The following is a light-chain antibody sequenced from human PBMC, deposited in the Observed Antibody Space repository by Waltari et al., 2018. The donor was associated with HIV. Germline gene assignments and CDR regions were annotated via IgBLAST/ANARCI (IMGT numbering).Light chain of an antibody. Sequence: QSVLTPPPSASGTPGQRVTISCSGSTSHLGSNTVNRYQQRPGTAPKVLIYRNIQRPSGVPDRCSGSKSGTSASLAISGLQSEDEAEYYCATWDDSLNGYVFGAGTKVTVL. CDR3: ATWDDSLNGYV. V-gene: IGLV1-44*01. CDR2: RNI. CDR1: TSHLGSNT. J-gene: IGLJ1*01.